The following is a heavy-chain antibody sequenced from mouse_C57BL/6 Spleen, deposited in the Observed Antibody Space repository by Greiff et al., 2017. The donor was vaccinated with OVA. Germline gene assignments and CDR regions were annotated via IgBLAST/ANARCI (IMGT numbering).Heavy chain of an antibody. J-gene: IGHJ4*01. CDR1: GYTFTDYY. V-gene: IGHV1-26*01. CDR2: INPNNGGT. Sequence: EVQLQQSGPELVKPGASVKISCKASGYTFTDYYMNWVKQSHGKSLEWIGDINPNNGGTSYNQKFTGKATLTVDKSSSTAYMEIPSLTSEDSAVYYCARETYDYNATMDYWGQGTSVTVSS. CDR3: ARETYDYNATMDY. D-gene: IGHD2-4*01.